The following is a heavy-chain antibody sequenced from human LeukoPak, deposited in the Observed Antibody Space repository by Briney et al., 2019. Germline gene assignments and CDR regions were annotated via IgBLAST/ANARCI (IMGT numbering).Heavy chain of an antibody. J-gene: IGHJ3*02. CDR2: INHSGST. V-gene: IGHV4-34*01. CDR3: ARGLNAGGAFDI. CDR1: GESFSGDY. Sequence: SETLSLTCAVYGESFSGDYWSWIRQSPGKGLEWIGEINHSGSTNYNPSLRSRVTISVDTSKNQFPLKQRSVTAADTAVYYCARGLNAGGAFDIWGQGTMVTVSS.